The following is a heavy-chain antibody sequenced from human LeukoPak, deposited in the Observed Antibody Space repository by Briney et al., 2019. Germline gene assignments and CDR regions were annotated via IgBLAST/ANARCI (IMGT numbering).Heavy chain of an antibody. Sequence: PGGSLRLSCTGSGFMFDDYALTWVRQAPGKGLEWISFIRGKGYGGTTDYAASVKGRFTISRDDSKGVLYLQMNSLKTDDTAVYFCTGNRGGQLPFDYWGRGTQVTVSS. CDR1: GFMFDDYA. CDR2: IRGKGYGGTT. CDR3: TGNRGGQLPFDY. J-gene: IGHJ4*02. V-gene: IGHV3-49*04. D-gene: IGHD1-1*01.